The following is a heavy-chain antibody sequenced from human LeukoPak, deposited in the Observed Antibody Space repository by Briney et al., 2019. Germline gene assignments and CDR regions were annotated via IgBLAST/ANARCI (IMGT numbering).Heavy chain of an antibody. V-gene: IGHV1-18*04. J-gene: IGHJ5*02. CDR1: GYTFTSYG. Sequence: ASVKVSCKASGYTFTSYGISWVRQAPGQGLEWMGWISAYNGNTNYAQKLQGRVTMTTDTSTSTAYMELRSLRSDDTAVYYCARDAKYSGYDPNWFDPWGQGTPVTVSS. CDR3: ARDAKYSGYDPNWFDP. CDR2: ISAYNGNT. D-gene: IGHD5-12*01.